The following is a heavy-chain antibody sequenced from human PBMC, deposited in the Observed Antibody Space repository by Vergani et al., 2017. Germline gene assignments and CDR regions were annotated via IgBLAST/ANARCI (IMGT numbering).Heavy chain of an antibody. CDR3: ARELPLIAARTPIYGMDV. CDR1: GYTFTGYY. Sequence: QVQLVQSGAEVKKPGASVKVSCKASGYTFTGYYMHWVRQAPGQGLEWMGWINPNSGGTNYAQKLQGRVTMTTDTSTSTAYMELRSLRSDDTAVYYCARELPLIAARTPIYGMDVWGQGTTVTVSS. V-gene: IGHV1-2*02. J-gene: IGHJ6*02. D-gene: IGHD6-6*01. CDR2: INPNSGGT.